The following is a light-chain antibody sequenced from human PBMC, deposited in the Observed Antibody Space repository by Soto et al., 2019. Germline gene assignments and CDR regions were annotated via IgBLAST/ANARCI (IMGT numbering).Light chain of an antibody. V-gene: IGLV1-40*01. Sequence: QSVLTQPPSVSGAPGQRVTISCTGSSSNIGAGYDVHWYQHLPGTAPKLLIYANYNRPSGVPDRFSGSKSDTTASLAITGLQADDESDYYCSSYTSSSTLVVFGGGTKLTVL. CDR1: SSNIGAGYD. CDR3: SSYTSSSTLVV. CDR2: ANY. J-gene: IGLJ2*01.